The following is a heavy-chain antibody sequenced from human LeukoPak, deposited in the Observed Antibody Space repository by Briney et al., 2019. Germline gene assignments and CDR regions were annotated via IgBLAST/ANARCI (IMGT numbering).Heavy chain of an antibody. D-gene: IGHD1-26*01. CDR3: AKYGLGATSPFDY. Sequence: GGSLRLSCAASGFTFRNAWMSWVRQAPGKGLEWVGRIKSKIDGGTADYPAPVKGRFTISRDDSKNTVDLQMNSLRAEDTAVYYCAKYGLGATSPFDYWGQGTLVTVSS. CDR2: IKSKIDGGTA. V-gene: IGHV3-15*01. CDR1: GFTFRNAW. J-gene: IGHJ4*02.